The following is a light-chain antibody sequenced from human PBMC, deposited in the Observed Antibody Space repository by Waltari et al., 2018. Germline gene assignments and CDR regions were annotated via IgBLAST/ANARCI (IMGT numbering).Light chain of an antibody. J-gene: IGKJ5*01. CDR3: QQYHSSPIT. CDR1: QSVSSY. CDR2: GAS. V-gene: IGKV3-20*01. Sequence: EIVLTQSPGTLSLSPGERATLSCRASQSVSSYLAWDQQKPGQAPRLLSYGASSRATGTPDRFSGSGSGTDFTLTISRLESEEFAVYHCQQYHSSPITFGQGTRLEIK.